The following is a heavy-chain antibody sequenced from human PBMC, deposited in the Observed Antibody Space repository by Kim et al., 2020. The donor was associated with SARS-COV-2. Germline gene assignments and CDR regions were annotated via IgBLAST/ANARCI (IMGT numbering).Heavy chain of an antibody. CDR2: NYYSGST. J-gene: IGHJ6*01. V-gene: IGHV4-39*06. CDR3: VIGVRGVIDLLDYG. D-gene: IGHD3-10*01. Sequence: SETLCLTCTVSGGSISSCSYCWGCIRQPPGMGLEWIGSNYYSGSTYYNPSLKRRATISVDTSKIQFLLRLSSVTAADTAVYHCVIGVRGVIDLLDYG. CDR1: GGSISSCSYC.